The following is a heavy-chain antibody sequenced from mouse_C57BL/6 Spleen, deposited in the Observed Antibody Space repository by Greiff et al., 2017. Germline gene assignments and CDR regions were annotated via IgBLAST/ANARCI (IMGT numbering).Heavy chain of an antibody. D-gene: IGHD1-1*01. CDR1: GYTFTSYW. CDR2: IDPSESYT. V-gene: IGHV1-69*01. J-gene: IGHJ4*01. CDR3: ARGGMYYYGSSSFRAMDY. Sequence: VQLQQPGAELVMPGASVTLSCKASGYTFTSYWMHWVKQRPGQGLEWIGEIDPSESYTNYNQKFKGKSTLTVDKSSSTAYMQLSSLTSEDSAVYYCARGGMYYYGSSSFRAMDYWGQGTSVTVSS.